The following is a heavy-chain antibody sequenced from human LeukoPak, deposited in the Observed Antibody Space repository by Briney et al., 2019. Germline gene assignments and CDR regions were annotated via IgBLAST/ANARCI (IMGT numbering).Heavy chain of an antibody. CDR1: GGTFSSYA. Sequence: SVKVSCKASGGTFSSYAISWVRQAPGQGLEWMGGIIPIFGRASYAQKFQGRVTITTDESTSTAYMELGSLRSEDTAVYYCASRGGYYDSSGVVPPSNWFDPWGQGTLVTVSS. J-gene: IGHJ5*02. CDR3: ASRGGYYDSSGVVPPSNWFDP. D-gene: IGHD3-22*01. CDR2: IIPIFGRA. V-gene: IGHV1-69*05.